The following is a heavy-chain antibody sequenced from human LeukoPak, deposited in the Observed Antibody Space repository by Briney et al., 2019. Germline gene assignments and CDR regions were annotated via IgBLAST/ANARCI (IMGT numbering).Heavy chain of an antibody. Sequence: ASVKVSCKASGYTFTGYYMHWVRQAPGQGLEWMGWINPNSGGTNYAQKFQGRVTMTRDTSISTGYMDLSRLRSDDTAVYYCARVAVEMAINLDYWGQGTLVTVSS. D-gene: IGHD5-24*01. CDR2: INPNSGGT. CDR3: ARVAVEMAINLDY. V-gene: IGHV1-2*02. CDR1: GYTFTGYY. J-gene: IGHJ4*02.